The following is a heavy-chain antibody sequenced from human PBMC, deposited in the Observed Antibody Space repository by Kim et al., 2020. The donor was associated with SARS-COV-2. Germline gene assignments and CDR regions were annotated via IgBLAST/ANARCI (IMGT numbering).Heavy chain of an antibody. Sequence: GGSLRLSCAASGFTFNSYHMDWVRQAPGKGLEWVSYLSARGDRTLYADSVKGRFTISRDNAKNSLHLQMISLRDEDTAVYYCARDNGRGYSMDVWGQGTTVTVSS. J-gene: IGHJ6*02. CDR3: ARDNGRGYSMDV. CDR1: GFTFNSYH. V-gene: IGHV3-48*02. CDR2: LSARGDRT. D-gene: IGHD2-15*01.